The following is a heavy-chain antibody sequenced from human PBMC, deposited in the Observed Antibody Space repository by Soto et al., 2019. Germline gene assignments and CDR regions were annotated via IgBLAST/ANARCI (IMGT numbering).Heavy chain of an antibody. D-gene: IGHD3-22*01. V-gene: IGHV4-4*02. CDR3: ARETYYYDSSGYYSKWFDP. CDR2: IYHSGST. J-gene: IGHJ5*02. CDR1: GGSISSSNW. Sequence: QVQLQESGPGLVKPSGTLSLTCAVSGGSISSSNWWSWVRLPPGKGLVWIGEIYHSGSTNYNPSLKSRDTISVDKSKNQFSLKLSSVTAADTAVYYCARETYYYDSSGYYSKWFDPWGQGTLVTVSS.